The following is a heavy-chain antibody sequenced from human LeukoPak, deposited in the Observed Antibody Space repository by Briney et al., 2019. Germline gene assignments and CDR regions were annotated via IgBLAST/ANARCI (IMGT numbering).Heavy chain of an antibody. CDR3: ARDRYGSGSYDY. V-gene: IGHV1-69*13. D-gene: IGHD3-10*01. Sequence: GASVKVSCKASGGTFSSYAISWVRQATGQGLEWMGGIIPIFGTANYAQKFQGRVTITADESTSTAYMELSSLRSEDTAVYYCARDRYGSGSYDYWGQGTLVTVSS. CDR2: IIPIFGTA. J-gene: IGHJ4*02. CDR1: GGTFSSYA.